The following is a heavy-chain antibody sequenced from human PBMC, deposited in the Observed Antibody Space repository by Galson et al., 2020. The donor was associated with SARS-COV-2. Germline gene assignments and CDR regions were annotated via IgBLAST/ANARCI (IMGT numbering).Heavy chain of an antibody. CDR1: GGSISSGGYY. V-gene: IGHV4-31*03. Sequence: SETLSLTCTVSGGSISSGGYYWSWIRQHPGKGLEWIGYLYYSGSTYYNPSLKSRVTISVDTSKNQFSLKLSSVTTADTAVYYCARAITIFGVDISAFDIWDHGTMVTVSA. D-gene: IGHD3-3*01. CDR2: LYYSGST. J-gene: IGHJ3*02. CDR3: ARAITIFGVDISAFDI.